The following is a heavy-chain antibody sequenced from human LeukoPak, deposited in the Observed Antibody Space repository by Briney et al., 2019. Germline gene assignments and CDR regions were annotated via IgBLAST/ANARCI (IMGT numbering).Heavy chain of an antibody. Sequence: GGSLRLSCAASGFTFSTYAMSWVRQAPGKGLEWVSTISGSGGSTYSADSVRGRFIISRGNSKNTLYLQMNSLSAEDTAVYYCAAGFWSGYFDYWGQGTLVTVSS. V-gene: IGHV3-23*01. CDR3: AAGFWSGYFDY. CDR1: GFTFSTYA. CDR2: ISGSGGST. J-gene: IGHJ4*02. D-gene: IGHD3-3*01.